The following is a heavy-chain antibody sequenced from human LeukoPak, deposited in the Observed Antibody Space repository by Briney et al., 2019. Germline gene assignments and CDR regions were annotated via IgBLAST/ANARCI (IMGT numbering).Heavy chain of an antibody. V-gene: IGHV3-33*01. D-gene: IGHD3/OR15-3a*01. CDR2: IWYDGSNK. Sequence: GGSLRLSCAAYGFTFSSYGMHWVRQAPGKGLERVAVIWYDGSNKYYADSVKGRFTISRDNSKNTLYLQMNSLRAEDTAVYYCARDSGLFDYWGQGTLVTVSS. CDR1: GFTFSSYG. CDR3: ARDSGLFDY. J-gene: IGHJ4*02.